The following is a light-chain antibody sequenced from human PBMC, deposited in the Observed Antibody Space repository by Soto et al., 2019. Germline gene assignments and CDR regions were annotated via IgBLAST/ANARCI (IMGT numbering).Light chain of an antibody. J-gene: IGKJ4*01. Sequence: EIVLTQSPDSLSLSSGERATLSCRASHRVSIYLAWYQQAPGEAPTLLIYGASTRSTGIPARCSGSASGTEFALTISSLQSEDVAIYYCQQYNNWPLTFGGGTTLDIK. CDR3: QQYNNWPLT. CDR2: GAS. CDR1: HRVSIY. V-gene: IGKV3-15*01.